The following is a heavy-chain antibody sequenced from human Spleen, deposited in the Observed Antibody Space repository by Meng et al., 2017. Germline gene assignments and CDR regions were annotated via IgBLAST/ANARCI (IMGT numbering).Heavy chain of an antibody. D-gene: IGHD1-26*01. CDR3: AKDRGHSGSYLSPRDAFDI. V-gene: IGHV3-30*07. J-gene: IGHJ3*02. Sequence: GESLKISCVASELNSSSCGMHWVRQAPGKGLEWVTFISYHGSDKNYADSVKGRFTISRDNSKNTLSLQVNSLRAEDTAVYYCAKDRGHSGSYLSPRDAFDIWGQGTMVTVSS. CDR2: ISYHGSDK. CDR1: ELNSSSCG.